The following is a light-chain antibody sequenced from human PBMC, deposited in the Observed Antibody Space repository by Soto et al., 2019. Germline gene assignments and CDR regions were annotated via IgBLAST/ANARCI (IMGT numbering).Light chain of an antibody. CDR3: QHYNSYSEA. V-gene: IGKV1-5*03. CDR1: QTISSW. J-gene: IGKJ1*01. Sequence: DIQMTQSPSTLSGSVGDRVTITCRASQTISSWLAWYQQKPGKAPKLLIYKASTLKSGVPSRFSGSGSGTEFTLTISSLXXXDXXTYYCQHYNSYSEAFGXGXXVEL. CDR2: KAS.